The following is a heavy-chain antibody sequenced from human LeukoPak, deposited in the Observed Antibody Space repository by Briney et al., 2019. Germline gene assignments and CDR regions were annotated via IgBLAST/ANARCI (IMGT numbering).Heavy chain of an antibody. J-gene: IGHJ6*03. D-gene: IGHD2-15*01. CDR3: ARVGYCSGGSCYAIDFYYYYYMDV. CDR2: ISSSSSYI. V-gene: IGHV3-21*01. Sequence: GGSLRLSCAASGFTFSSYSMNWVRQAPGKGLEWVSSISSSSSYIYYADSVKGRFTISRDNAKNSLYLQMNSLRAEDTAVYYCARVGYCSGGSCYAIDFYYYYYMDVRGKRTTVTVSS. CDR1: GFTFSSYS.